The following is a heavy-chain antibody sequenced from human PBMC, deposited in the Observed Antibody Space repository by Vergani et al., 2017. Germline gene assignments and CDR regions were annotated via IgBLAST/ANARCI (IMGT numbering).Heavy chain of an antibody. CDR2: IIPIFGTA. Sequence: QVQLVQSGAEVKKPGSSVKVSCKASGGTFSSYAISWVRQAPGQGLEWMGGIIPIFGTANFAQKFQGRVTITADESTSTAYMELSSLRSEDTAVYYCARSPRGQLLHGPDYYYYYMDVWGKXP. CDR1: GGTFSSYA. CDR3: ARSPRGQLLHGPDYYYYYMDV. J-gene: IGHJ6*03. V-gene: IGHV1-69*01. D-gene: IGHD2-2*01.